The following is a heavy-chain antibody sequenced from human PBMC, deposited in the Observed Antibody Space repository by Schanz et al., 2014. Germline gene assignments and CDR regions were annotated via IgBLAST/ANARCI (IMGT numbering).Heavy chain of an antibody. CDR3: AKGSRSGSKVMDV. D-gene: IGHD3-10*01. Sequence: EVQLVESGGGLVKPGGSLRLSCTASGFNSDDYAMHWVRQAPGKGLEWVSNIPWNGAAIGYAGSVRGRFTISRDSAKNSLYLQMNSLRPEDTALYYCAKGSRSGSKVMDVWGKGTTXTVSS. CDR2: IPWNGAAI. V-gene: IGHV3-9*02. CDR1: GFNSDDYA. J-gene: IGHJ6*03.